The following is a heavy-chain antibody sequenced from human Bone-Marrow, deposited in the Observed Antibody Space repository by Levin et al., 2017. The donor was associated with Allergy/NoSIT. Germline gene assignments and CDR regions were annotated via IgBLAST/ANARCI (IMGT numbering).Heavy chain of an antibody. D-gene: IGHD5-24*01. J-gene: IGHJ5*02. V-gene: IGHV3-53*01. CDR2: IYSVGTT. Sequence: GGSLRLSCAASSGFTVGNNYMSWVRQAPGKGLEWVSLIYSVGTTHYADSAKGRFTISRDNSKNTLYLQMNSLRVEDTAVYYCSIRNPRLRATWGQGTLVTVSS. CDR3: SIRNPRLRAT. CDR1: GFTVGNNY.